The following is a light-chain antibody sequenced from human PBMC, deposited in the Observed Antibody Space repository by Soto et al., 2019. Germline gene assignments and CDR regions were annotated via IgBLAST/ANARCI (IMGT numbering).Light chain of an antibody. J-gene: IGKJ5*01. Sequence: DIQLTQSPSFLSASVGDRVTITCRASQGIRSYLAWYQQKPGRAPKLLMYIASTLQTGVPSRFSGSGSGTEFTRTITSLQPEDFATYYCQQVNSYPITFGQGTRLEIK. CDR1: QGIRSY. V-gene: IGKV1-9*01. CDR2: IAS. CDR3: QQVNSYPIT.